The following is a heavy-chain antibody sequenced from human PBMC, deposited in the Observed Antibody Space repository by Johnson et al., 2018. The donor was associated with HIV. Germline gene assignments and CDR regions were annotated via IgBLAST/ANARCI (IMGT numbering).Heavy chain of an antibody. CDR2: ITSSGSSI. Sequence: EVQLVESGGGSVKPGGSLRLSCEVSGFMLSRYNMAWVRQAPGKGLECLSYITSSGSSIYYTDSVKGRFTISRDNSKNTLYLQMNSLRAEDTAVYFCAKIYLGQQLRDPFDIWGQGTMVTVSS. D-gene: IGHD6-13*01. CDR3: AKIYLGQQLRDPFDI. J-gene: IGHJ3*02. CDR1: GFMLSRYN. V-gene: IGHV3-48*01.